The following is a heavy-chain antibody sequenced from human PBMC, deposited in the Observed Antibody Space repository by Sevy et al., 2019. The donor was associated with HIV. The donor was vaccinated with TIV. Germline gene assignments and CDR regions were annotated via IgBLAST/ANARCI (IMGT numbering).Heavy chain of an antibody. J-gene: IGHJ4*02. CDR2: ISFDGSDK. CDR1: GFSFSTRA. V-gene: IGHV3-30*03. Sequence: GGSLRLSCAASGFSFSTRAMHWVRKGPGPGLEWVAVISFDGSDKYYTDSTKGQFTISRDDSKNTLVLEVSSLRAEDTAVYYWARHAGFSTVCYSGYWGQGTLVTVSS. D-gene: IGHD2-15*01. CDR3: ARHAGFSTVCYSGY.